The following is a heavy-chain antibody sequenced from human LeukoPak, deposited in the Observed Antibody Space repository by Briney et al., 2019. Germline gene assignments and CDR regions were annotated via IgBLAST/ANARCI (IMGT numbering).Heavy chain of an antibody. CDR1: GFTFSDAG. J-gene: IGHJ4*02. V-gene: IGHV3-15*01. D-gene: IGHD2-21*02. Sequence: GGSLRLSCAASGFTFSDAGMSWVRRAPGKGLEWVARIKRNTDGGTTDYAAPVNGRFTISRDDSENTVYLQMNSLKAEDTAVYYCSGHMTSADYWGQGTLVTVSS. CDR2: IKRNTDGGTT. CDR3: SGHMTSADY.